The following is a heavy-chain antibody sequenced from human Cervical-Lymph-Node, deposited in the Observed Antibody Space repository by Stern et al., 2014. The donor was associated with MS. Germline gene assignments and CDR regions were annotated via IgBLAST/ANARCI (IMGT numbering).Heavy chain of an antibody. CDR3: AISSGVYYFGY. CDR1: GGTFSSYA. J-gene: IGHJ4*02. Sequence: VQLVESGAEVKKPGSSVKVSCKASGGTFSSYAISWVRQAPGQGLEWMGGIIPIFGTANYPQKFQGRVKISAGESTSPAFIELSRLRSEDPAVYYCAISSGVYYFGYWGQGTLVTVSS. V-gene: IGHV1-69*01. D-gene: IGHD6-19*01. CDR2: IIPIFGTA.